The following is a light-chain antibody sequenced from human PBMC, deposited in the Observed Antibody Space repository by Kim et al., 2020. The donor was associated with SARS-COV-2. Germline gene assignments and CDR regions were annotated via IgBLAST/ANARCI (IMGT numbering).Light chain of an antibody. V-gene: IGKV1-33*01. CDR2: DAS. CDR3: QQYDNLLQT. Sequence: DIQMTQSPSSLSASVGDRVTITCQASQDISNYLNWYQQKPGKAPKLLIYDASNLETGVPSRFSGSGSGTDFTFTISSLQPEDIATYYCQQYDNLLQTFGQGTKLEI. J-gene: IGKJ2*01. CDR1: QDISNY.